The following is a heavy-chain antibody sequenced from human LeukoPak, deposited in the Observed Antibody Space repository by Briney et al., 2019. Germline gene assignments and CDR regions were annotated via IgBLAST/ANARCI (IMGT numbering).Heavy chain of an antibody. D-gene: IGHD3-10*01. Sequence: GASVTVSCKASGYTFTSYDINWVRQATGQGLEWMGWMNPNSGNTGYAQKFQGRVTMTRNTSISTAYMELSSLRSEDTAVYYCARGVRYGSGSYYEFNWFDPWGQGTLVTVSS. V-gene: IGHV1-8*01. CDR3: ARGVRYGSGSYYEFNWFDP. CDR2: MNPNSGNT. J-gene: IGHJ5*02. CDR1: GYTFTSYD.